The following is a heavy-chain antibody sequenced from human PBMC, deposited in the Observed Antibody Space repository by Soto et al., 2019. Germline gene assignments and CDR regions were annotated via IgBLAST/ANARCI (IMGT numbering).Heavy chain of an antibody. CDR2: ISYDGSNK. D-gene: IGHD6-19*01. CDR1: GFTFSSYA. Sequence: PGGSLRLSCAASGFTFSSYAMHWVRQAPGKRLEWVAVISYDGSNKYYADSVKGRFTISRDNSKNTLYLQMNSLRAEDTAVYYCAKLKQWLANVFDYWGQGTLVTVSS. J-gene: IGHJ4*02. CDR3: AKLKQWLANVFDY. V-gene: IGHV3-30-3*02.